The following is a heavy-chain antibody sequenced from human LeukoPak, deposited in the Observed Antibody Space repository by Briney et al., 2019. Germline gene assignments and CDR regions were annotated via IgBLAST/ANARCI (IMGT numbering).Heavy chain of an antibody. CDR2: THHSGAT. J-gene: IGHJ4*02. V-gene: IGHV4-59*01. Sequence: PSETLSLTCSVSGVSITSNYWSWIRQPPGKGLEWLGYTHHSGATSYNPSLKSRSTMSLDASNNQFSLKLSSVTAADTAVYYCARSSGHSYGDFDYWGQGNLVTVSS. CDR1: GVSITSNY. CDR3: ARSSGHSYGDFDY. D-gene: IGHD5-18*01.